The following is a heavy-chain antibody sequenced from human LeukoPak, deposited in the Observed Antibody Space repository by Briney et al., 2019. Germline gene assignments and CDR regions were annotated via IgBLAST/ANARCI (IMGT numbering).Heavy chain of an antibody. CDR1: GGSISSYY. D-gene: IGHD1-20*01. J-gene: IGHJ4*02. Sequence: SETLSLTCTVSGGSISSYYWSWIRQPPGKGLEWIGYIYYSGSTNYNPSLKSRVTISVDTSKNQFSLKLSSVTAADTAVYYCARDPITGMGVGFDYWGQGTLVTVSS. V-gene: IGHV4-59*01. CDR3: ARDPITGMGVGFDY. CDR2: IYYSGST.